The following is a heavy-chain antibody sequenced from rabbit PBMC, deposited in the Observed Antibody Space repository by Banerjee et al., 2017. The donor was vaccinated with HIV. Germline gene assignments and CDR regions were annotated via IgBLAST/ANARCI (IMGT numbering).Heavy chain of an antibody. D-gene: IGHD2-1*01. J-gene: IGHJ6*01. Sequence: QSLAQSGGDLVKPGTSLTLTCTASGFDLSTYYYMCWVRQAPGKGLEWMAGIYVGSRVGNFYASWEKGRVTIPKTSSTTVTLQMLRLTASDTDAYSCASCNSDVGVGDFVGHDLWGQGTLVTVS. CDR1: GFDLSTYYY. V-gene: IGHV1S40*01. CDR2: IYVGSRVGN. CDR3: ASCNSDVGVGDFVGHDL.